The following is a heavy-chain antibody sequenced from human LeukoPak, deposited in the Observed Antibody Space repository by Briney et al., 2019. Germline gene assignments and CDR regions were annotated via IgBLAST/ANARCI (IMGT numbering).Heavy chain of an antibody. CDR1: GFTFSSYS. J-gene: IGHJ4*02. V-gene: IGHV3-48*01. Sequence: PGGSLRLSCAASGFTFSSYSMNWVRQAPGKGLEWVSYISSSSSTIYYADSVKGRFTISRDNAKNSLYLQMNSLRAEDTAVYYCARDRLEWLLLRSYYFDYWGQGTLVTVSS. CDR3: ARDRLEWLLLRSYYFDY. CDR2: ISSSSSTI. D-gene: IGHD3-3*01.